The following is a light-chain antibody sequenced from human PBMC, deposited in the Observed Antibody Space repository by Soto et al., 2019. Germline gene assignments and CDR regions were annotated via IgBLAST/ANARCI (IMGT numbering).Light chain of an antibody. J-gene: IGKJ1*01. V-gene: IGKV3-15*01. Sequence: EIVMTQSPATLSVSPGERYTLSCMASQSVSSNLAWYQQKPGQAPRLLIYGASTRATGITARFSGGGSETEFTLTISGLEPEDSGIYHCHPHGGSPETVGQGTKVEIK. CDR3: HPHGGSPET. CDR1: QSVSSN. CDR2: GAS.